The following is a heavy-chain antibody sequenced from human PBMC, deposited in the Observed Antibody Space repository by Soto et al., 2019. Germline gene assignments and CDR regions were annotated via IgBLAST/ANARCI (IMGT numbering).Heavy chain of an antibody. V-gene: IGHV1-8*01. CDR3: ARVRGIAAAGTANDYYYMDDIVVVPAAINAFDI. D-gene: IGHD2-2*01. Sequence: ASVKVSCKASGYTFTSYDINWVRQATGQGLEWMGWMNPNSGNTGYAQKFQGRVTMTRNTSISTAYMELSSLRSEDTAVYYCARVRGIAAAGTANDYYYMDDIVVVPAAINAFDIWGQGTMVTVSS. CDR1: GYTFTSYD. CDR2: MNPNSGNT. J-gene: IGHJ3*02.